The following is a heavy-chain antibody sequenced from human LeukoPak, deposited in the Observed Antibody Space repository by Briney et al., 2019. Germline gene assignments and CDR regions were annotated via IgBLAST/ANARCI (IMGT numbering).Heavy chain of an antibody. D-gene: IGHD3-3*01. J-gene: IGHJ6*02. Sequence: ASVKVSCTASGYTFTSYGISWVRQAPGQGLEWMGWISAYNGNTNYAQKLQGRVTMTTDTSTSTAYMELRSLRFDDTAVYYCARYYDFWSGYYPGYYYYGMDVWGQGTTATVSS. V-gene: IGHV1-18*01. CDR2: ISAYNGNT. CDR3: ARYYDFWSGYYPGYYYYGMDV. CDR1: GYTFTSYG.